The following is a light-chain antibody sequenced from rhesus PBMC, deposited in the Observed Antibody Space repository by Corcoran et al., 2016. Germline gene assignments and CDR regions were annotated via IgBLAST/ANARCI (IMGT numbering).Light chain of an antibody. CDR3: LQYSSSPLT. V-gene: IGKV1-22*01. J-gene: IGKJ4*01. Sequence: DIQMTQSPSSLSASVGDTVTITCRASQSISSWLDWYQQKPGKAPKFLVYKASSLQSGVTSRFSGSGSGTYFTLTISSLKPEDFASYYCLQYSSSPLTFGGGTKVEIK. CDR2: KAS. CDR1: QSISSW.